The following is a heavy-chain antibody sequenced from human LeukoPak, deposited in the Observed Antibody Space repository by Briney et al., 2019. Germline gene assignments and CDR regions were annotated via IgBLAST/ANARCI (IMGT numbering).Heavy chain of an antibody. CDR3: AHRGVLLSFDY. Sequence: SGPTLVKPTQTLTLTCTFSGFSLSTSGVGVGWIRQPPGKALEWLALIYWDDDKRYSPSLKSRLTITKDTSKNQVVLTVTNMDPVDTATYYCAHRGVLLSFDYWAREPWSPSPQ. V-gene: IGHV2-5*02. CDR1: GFSLSTSGVG. J-gene: IGHJ4*02. D-gene: IGHD2/OR15-2a*01. CDR2: IYWDDDK.